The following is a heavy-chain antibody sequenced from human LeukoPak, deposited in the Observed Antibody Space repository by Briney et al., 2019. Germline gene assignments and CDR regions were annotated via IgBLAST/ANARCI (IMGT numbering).Heavy chain of an antibody. V-gene: IGHV4-34*01. CDR3: ARGNIVVVVAASYYYYYMDV. CDR1: GGSFSGYY. J-gene: IGHJ6*03. D-gene: IGHD2-15*01. Sequence: SETLSLTCAVYGGSFSGYYWSRIRQPPGKGLEWIGEINHSGSTNYNPSLKSRVTISVDTSKNQFSLKLSSVTAADTAVYYCARGNIVVVVAASYYYYYMDVWGKGTTVTVSS. CDR2: INHSGST.